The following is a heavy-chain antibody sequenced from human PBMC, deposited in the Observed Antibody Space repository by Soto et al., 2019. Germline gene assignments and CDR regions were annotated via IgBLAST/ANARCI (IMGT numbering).Heavy chain of an antibody. CDR2: IYYTGRT. J-gene: IGHJ4*02. CDR3: ARVRERLQYLDWFYHFDS. V-gene: IGHV4-59*12. CDR1: GGSIGGYY. Sequence: KTSETLSLTCTVSGGSIGGYYWSWIRQAPGKGLEWIGYIYYTGRTKYNPSLKTRVTMSADTTKNQVSLRLTSVTAADTAVYYCARVRERLQYLDWFYHFDSWGQGTLVTVSS. D-gene: IGHD3-9*01.